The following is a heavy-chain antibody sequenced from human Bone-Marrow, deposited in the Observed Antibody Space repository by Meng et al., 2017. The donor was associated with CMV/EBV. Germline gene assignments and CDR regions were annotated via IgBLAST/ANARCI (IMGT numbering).Heavy chain of an antibody. CDR2: IRYSGSS. D-gene: IGHD2-8*02. V-gene: IGHV4-39*07. Sequence: SETLSLTCTVSGASVSSSSVYWGWVRQPPGKGLEWIGYIRYSGSSYYNTSLERRVPMSMDTSKNQFSLEMSSVTAADTAVYYWARTCNGAVRDPAGTDVWGQGTTVTVSS. J-gene: IGHJ6*02. CDR3: ARTCNGAVRDPAGTDV. CDR1: GASVSSSSVY.